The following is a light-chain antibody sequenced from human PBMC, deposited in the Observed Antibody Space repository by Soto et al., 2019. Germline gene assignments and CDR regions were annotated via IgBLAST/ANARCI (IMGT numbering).Light chain of an antibody. CDR3: QQYGSSTIT. CDR1: QTVNNF. Sequence: EILLTQSPATMSLSPGERATLSCRASQTVNNFFAWYQQKPGQAPRLLIYGASSRATGIPDRFSGSGSGTDFTLTIRGLETEDAAVYYCQQYGSSTITFGQGTRLEIK. CDR2: GAS. J-gene: IGKJ5*01. V-gene: IGKV3-20*01.